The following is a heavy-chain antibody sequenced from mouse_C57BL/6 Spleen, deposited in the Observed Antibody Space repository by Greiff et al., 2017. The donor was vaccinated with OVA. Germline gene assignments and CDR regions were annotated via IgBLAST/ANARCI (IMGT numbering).Heavy chain of an antibody. CDR1: GYAFSSSW. Sequence: VQLQQSGPELVKPGASVKISCKASGYAFSSSWMNWVKQRPGKGLEWIGRIYPGDGDTNYNGKFKGKATLTADKSSSTAYMQLSSLTSEDSAVYFCARGGLGACWGQGTLVTVSA. CDR2: IYPGDGDT. V-gene: IGHV1-82*01. D-gene: IGHD4-1*01. CDR3: ARGGLGAC. J-gene: IGHJ3*01.